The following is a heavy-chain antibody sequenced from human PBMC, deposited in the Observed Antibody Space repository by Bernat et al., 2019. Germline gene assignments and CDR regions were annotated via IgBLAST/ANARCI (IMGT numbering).Heavy chain of an antibody. CDR3: ARRRAAGGTTLGY. V-gene: IGHV1-8*01. D-gene: IGHD6-13*01. CDR2: MNPNSGNT. CDR1: GYTFTSYD. Sequence: QVQLVQSGAEVKKPGASVKVSCKASGYTFTSYDINWVRQSTGQGLEWMGWMNPNSGNTGNAQKFQGRVTMTRNTSISTAYMELSSLRSEDTAVDYCARRRAAGGTTLGYWGQGTLVTVSS. J-gene: IGHJ4*02.